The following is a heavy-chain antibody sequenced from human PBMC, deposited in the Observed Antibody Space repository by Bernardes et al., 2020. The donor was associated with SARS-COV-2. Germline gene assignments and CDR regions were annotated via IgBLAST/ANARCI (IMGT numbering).Heavy chain of an antibody. J-gene: IGHJ6*02. CDR1: GFSFRDHL. D-gene: IGHD3-10*01. CDR2: IRNEDYTYTT. V-gene: IGHV3-72*01. CDR3: ARSLRGSTVDYYYYGLDV. Sequence: GGSLRLSCAGSGFSFRDHLMDWVRQAPGKGLEWVGRIRNEDYTYTTQYAASVKGRFIISRDDSNNSLSLQMNSLKTEDTAVYFCARSLRGSTVDYYYYGLDVWGQGTTVTVSS.